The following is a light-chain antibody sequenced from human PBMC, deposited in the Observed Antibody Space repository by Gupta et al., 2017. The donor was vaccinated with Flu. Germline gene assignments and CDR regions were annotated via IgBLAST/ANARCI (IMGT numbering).Light chain of an antibody. CDR1: SSNIGAGYE. CDR3: QFSDSSQRGVV. J-gene: IGLJ3*02. V-gene: IGLV1-40*01. Sequence: QSVLTQPPSVSAAPGQRVTISCTGSSSNIGAGYEVHWYQQLPGTAPKHLIVCNSNRPSGVTDRVLGYKAGTYAAREIKGLQAEDEADDYCQFSDSSQRGVVFGGGTKLTVL. CDR2: CNS.